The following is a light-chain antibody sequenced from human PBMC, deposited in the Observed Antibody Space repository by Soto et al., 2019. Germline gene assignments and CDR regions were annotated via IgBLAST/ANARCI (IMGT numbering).Light chain of an antibody. CDR1: QSISSW. Sequence: DIQMTQSPSTLSASVGDRVTITCRASQSISSWLAWYQQKPGKAPKLLIYDASSLESGVPSRFSGSGSGTEFTLTISSLQPDDFATYYCQQYNSTRGNFFGQWTKLEIK. V-gene: IGKV1-5*01. J-gene: IGKJ2*01. CDR3: QQYNSTRGNF. CDR2: DAS.